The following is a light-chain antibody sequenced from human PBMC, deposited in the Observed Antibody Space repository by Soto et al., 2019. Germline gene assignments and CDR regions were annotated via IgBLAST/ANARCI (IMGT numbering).Light chain of an antibody. CDR1: QSITSW. Sequence: DIPLTQSPSTLSASVGDSVTIXCRASQSITSWLAWYQQKPGKAPNLLIYEASSLESGVPSRFSGSGSGTEFTLTVSSLQPDDFGTYYCQQYSTSPFTFGQGTRLEIK. J-gene: IGKJ5*01. V-gene: IGKV1-5*03. CDR2: EAS. CDR3: QQYSTSPFT.